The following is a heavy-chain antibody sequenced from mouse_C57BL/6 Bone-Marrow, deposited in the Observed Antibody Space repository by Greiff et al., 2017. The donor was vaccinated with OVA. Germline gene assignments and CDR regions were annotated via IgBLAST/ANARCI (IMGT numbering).Heavy chain of an antibody. D-gene: IGHD1-1*01. CDR2: ISSGGSYT. V-gene: IGHV5-6*01. J-gene: IGHJ3*01. CDR1: GFTFSSYG. CDR3: ASPFYYYGSSYSFAY. Sequence: EVQRVESGGDLVKPGGSLKLSCAASGFTFSSYGMSWVRQTPDKRLEWVATISSGGSYTYYPDSVKGRFTISRDNAKNTLYLQMSSLKSEDTAMYYCASPFYYYGSSYSFAYWGQGTLVTVSA.